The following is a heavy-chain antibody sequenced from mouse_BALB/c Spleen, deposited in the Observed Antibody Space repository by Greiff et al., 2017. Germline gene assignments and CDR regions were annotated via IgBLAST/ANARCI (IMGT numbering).Heavy chain of an antibody. J-gene: IGHJ4*01. CDR1: GFTFSSYA. Sequence: EVKLMESGGGLVKPGGSLKLSCAASGFTFSSYAMSWVRQTPEKRLEWVASISSGGSTYYPDSVKGRFTISRDNARNILYLQMSSLRSEDTAMYYCARGGDYYGSSYNAMDYWGQGTSVTVSS. D-gene: IGHD1-1*01. CDR2: ISSGGST. V-gene: IGHV5-6-5*01. CDR3: ARGGDYYGSSYNAMDY.